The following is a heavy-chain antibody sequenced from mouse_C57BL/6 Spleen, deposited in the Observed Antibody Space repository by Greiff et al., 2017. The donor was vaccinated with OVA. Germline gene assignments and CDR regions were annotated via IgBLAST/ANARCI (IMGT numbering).Heavy chain of an antibody. Sequence: VQLQQPGAELVRPGSSVKLSCKASGYTFTSYWMHWVKQSPIQGLEWIGNIDPSDSETHYNQKFKDKATLTVDKSSSTAYMQLSSLTSEDSAVYYCAGGDDYDGFDYWGQGTTLTVSS. CDR2: IDPSDSET. J-gene: IGHJ2*01. CDR3: AGGDDYDGFDY. CDR1: GYTFTSYW. D-gene: IGHD2-4*01. V-gene: IGHV1-52*01.